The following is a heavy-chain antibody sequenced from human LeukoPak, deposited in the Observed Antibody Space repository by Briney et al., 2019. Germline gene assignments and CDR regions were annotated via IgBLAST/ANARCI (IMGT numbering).Heavy chain of an antibody. Sequence: GGSLRLSCAASGFTFDDYAMHWVRQAPGKGLEWVSLISWDGGSPYYADSVKGRFTISRDNSKNSLYLQMNSLRAEDTALYYCAKTLVGYSYGTDYYGMDVWGKGTTVTVSS. CDR3: AKTLVGYSYGTDYYGMDV. CDR1: GFTFDDYA. V-gene: IGHV3-43D*04. J-gene: IGHJ6*04. D-gene: IGHD5-18*01. CDR2: ISWDGGSP.